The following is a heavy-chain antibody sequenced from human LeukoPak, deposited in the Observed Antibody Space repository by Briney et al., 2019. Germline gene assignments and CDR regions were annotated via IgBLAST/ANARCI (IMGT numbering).Heavy chain of an antibody. V-gene: IGHV4-31*03. Sequence: PSETLSLTCTVSGGSINSGGYYWSWIRQHPGKGLEWIGYIYYSGSTYYNPSLKSRVTISVDTSKNQFSLKLNSVTAADTAVYYCARLPAAMFGARYYFDYWGQGTLVTVSS. D-gene: IGHD2-2*01. CDR2: IYYSGST. CDR3: ARLPAAMFGARYYFDY. J-gene: IGHJ4*02. CDR1: GGSINSGGYY.